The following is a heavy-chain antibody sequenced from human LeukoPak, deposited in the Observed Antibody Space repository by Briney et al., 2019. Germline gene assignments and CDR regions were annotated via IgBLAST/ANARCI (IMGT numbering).Heavy chain of an antibody. D-gene: IGHD3-22*01. CDR1: GGSITSYY. J-gene: IGHJ4*02. V-gene: IGHV4-59*01. Sequence: SETLSLTCTVSGGSITSYYWSWIRQPPGKGLEWIGCIHYSGSTNYNPSLKSRVTISVDTSKNQFSLRLSSVTAADTAVYYCARVRDRSSYFYDLDYWGQGTLVTVSS. CDR2: IHYSGST. CDR3: ARVRDRSSYFYDLDY.